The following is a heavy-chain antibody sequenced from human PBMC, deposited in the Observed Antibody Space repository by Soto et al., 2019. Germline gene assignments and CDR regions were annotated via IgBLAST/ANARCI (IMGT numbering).Heavy chain of an antibody. Sequence: QVELVQSGAEVKKPGASVKISCKASGYTFTTYFMHWVRQAPGQGLEWMGIINPTGGSTTYAEKFQGRVTMTRDTSTTTVYMELTSLRSDDTAVYYWARDLVRGHNGMDVWGQRTTVTVTS. V-gene: IGHV1-46*01. CDR2: INPTGGST. J-gene: IGHJ6*02. CDR1: GYTFTTYF. CDR3: ARDLVRGHNGMDV.